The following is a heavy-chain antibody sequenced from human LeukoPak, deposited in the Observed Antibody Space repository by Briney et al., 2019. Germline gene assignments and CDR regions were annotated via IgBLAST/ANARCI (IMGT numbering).Heavy chain of an antibody. D-gene: IGHD2-2*01. V-gene: IGHV4-59*01. CDR3: ARLYCSSTSCHYNWFDP. J-gene: IGHJ5*02. Sequence: SETLSLTCTVSGGSISSYYWSWIRQPPGKGLEWIGYIYYSGSTNYNPSLKSRVTISVDTSKNQFSLKLSSVTAADTAVYYCARLYCSSTSCHYNWFDPWGLGTLVTVSS. CDR2: IYYSGST. CDR1: GGSISSYY.